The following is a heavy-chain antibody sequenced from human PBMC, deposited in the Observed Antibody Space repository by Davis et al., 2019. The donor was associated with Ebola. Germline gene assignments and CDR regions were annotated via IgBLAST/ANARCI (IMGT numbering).Heavy chain of an antibody. CDR1: GFTFRSYW. V-gene: IGHV3-7*01. J-gene: IGHJ4*02. D-gene: IGHD3-10*01. Sequence: PGGSLRLSCAASGFTFRSYWMGWVRQAPGKGLEWVANINQDGSEPKYVDSVKGRFTISRDNSENTLYLYMNSLRPEDTALYYCATLFDRVLDYWGQGALVTVSS. CDR2: INQDGSEP. CDR3: ATLFDRVLDY.